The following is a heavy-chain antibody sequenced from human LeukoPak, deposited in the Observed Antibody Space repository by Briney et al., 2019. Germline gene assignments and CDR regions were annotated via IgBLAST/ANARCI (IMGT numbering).Heavy chain of an antibody. J-gene: IGHJ4*02. CDR2: ISASGGST. CDR1: GFTFSNYA. Sequence: GGSLRLSCAAAGFTFSNYAMSWVRQAPGKGLEWVSAISASGGSTYYADSVKGRFTISRDNSKNTLYLQMNSLRAEDTAVYYCARDQGYSYVGYWGQGTLVTVSS. D-gene: IGHD5-18*01. V-gene: IGHV3-23*01. CDR3: ARDQGYSYVGY.